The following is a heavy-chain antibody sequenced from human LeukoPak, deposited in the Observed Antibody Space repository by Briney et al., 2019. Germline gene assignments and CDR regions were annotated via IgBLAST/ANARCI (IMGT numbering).Heavy chain of an antibody. D-gene: IGHD3-3*01. CDR2: INTKTGRT. J-gene: IGHJ5*02. Sequence: ASVRVSCKTSGYSFTDYYIHWVRQAPGQGLEWMGWINTKTGRTSSARKFQGRVTMTRNPSITTVYMDMAWLTSDDTAIYFCARADFVDAGPYLIGPWGQGTLVTVSS. V-gene: IGHV1-2*02. CDR3: ARADFVDAGPYLIGP. CDR1: GYSFTDYY.